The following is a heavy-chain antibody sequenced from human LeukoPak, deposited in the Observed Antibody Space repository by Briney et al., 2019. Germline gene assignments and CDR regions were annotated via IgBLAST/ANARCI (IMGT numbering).Heavy chain of an antibody. CDR2: IYRGGST. Sequence: GGSLRLSCAASGFTVSSNYMSWVRQAPGKGLEWVSVIYRGGSTYYADSVKGRFTISRDNSKNTLYLQMNSLRAEDTAVYYCARDILSSSGLLWGQGTMVTVSS. D-gene: IGHD3-22*01. J-gene: IGHJ3*01. V-gene: IGHV3-53*01. CDR3: ARDILSSSGLL. CDR1: GFTVSSNY.